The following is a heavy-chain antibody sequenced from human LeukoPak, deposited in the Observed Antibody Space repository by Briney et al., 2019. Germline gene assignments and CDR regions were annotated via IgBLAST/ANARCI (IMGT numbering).Heavy chain of an antibody. V-gene: IGHV4-59*10. CDR2: IYSSGKT. CDR3: ARTPQGDNYFDY. J-gene: IGHJ4*02. D-gene: IGHD3-9*01. CDR1: GFTFSSYA. Sequence: GSLRLSCAASGFTFSSYAMSWVRQAPGKGLEWIGRIYSSGKTNYNPSLKSRVTMSVDTSNNQLSLMMTSVTAADTAVFYCARTPQGDNYFDYWGQGHLVTVSS.